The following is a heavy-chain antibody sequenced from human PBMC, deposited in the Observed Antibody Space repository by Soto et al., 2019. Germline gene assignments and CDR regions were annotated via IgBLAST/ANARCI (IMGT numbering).Heavy chain of an antibody. CDR2: INHSGST. D-gene: IGHD4-17*01. Sequence: SETLSLTCAVYGGSFSGYYWSWIRQPPGKGLEWIGEINHSGSTNYNPSPKSRVTISVDTSKNQFSLKLSSVTAADTAVYYCARGASGTTVTLYYYYYYGMDVWGQGTTVTVS. V-gene: IGHV4-34*01. J-gene: IGHJ6*02. CDR1: GGSFSGYY. CDR3: ARGASGTTVTLYYYYYYGMDV.